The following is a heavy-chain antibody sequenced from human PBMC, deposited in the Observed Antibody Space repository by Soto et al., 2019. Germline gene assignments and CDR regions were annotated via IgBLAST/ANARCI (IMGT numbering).Heavy chain of an antibody. Sequence: QVQLVQSGAEVKKPGASVKVSCKASGYTFTSYGISWVRQAPGQGLEWMGWISAYNGNTNYAQKLQGRDTITPDTSTSTAYMEARGLRSDDTAVYSWARAPAVGLFSHGAQGTLVPFPS. D-gene: IGHD1-26*01. J-gene: IGHJ4*02. V-gene: IGHV1-18*01. CDR3: ARAPAVGLFSH. CDR2: ISAYNGNT. CDR1: GYTFTSYG.